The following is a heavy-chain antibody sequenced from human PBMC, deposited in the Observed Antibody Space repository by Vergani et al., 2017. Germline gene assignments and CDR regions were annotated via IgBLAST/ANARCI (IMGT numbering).Heavy chain of an antibody. Sequence: QVQLEESGGGVVQPGRSLRLSCAASGFTFSSYAMHWVRQAPGKGLEWVAVISYDGSNKFYADSVRGRFTFSRDNSKNTLYLQMNSLRTEDTAVYFCAKVRDANQLPHYWSQGTLVTVSS. CDR2: ISYDGSNK. CDR3: AKVRDANQLPHY. V-gene: IGHV3-30-3*01. D-gene: IGHD2-2*01. CDR1: GFTFSSYA. J-gene: IGHJ4*02.